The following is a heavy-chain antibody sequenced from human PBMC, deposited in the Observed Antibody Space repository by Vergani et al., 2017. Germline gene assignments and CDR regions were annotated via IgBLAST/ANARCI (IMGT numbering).Heavy chain of an antibody. J-gene: IGHJ1*01. D-gene: IGHD3-22*01. V-gene: IGHV3-64D*06. CDR2: ISSNGGST. CDR3: VKDTYYYDSSGYYFLD. CDR1: GFTFSSYA. Sequence: EVQLVESGGGLVQPGGSLRLSCSASGFTFSSYAMHWVRQAPGKGLEYVSAISSNGGSTYYADSVKGRFTISRDNSKNTLYLQMSSLRAEDTAVYYCVKDTYYYDSSGYYFLDWGQGTLVTVSS.